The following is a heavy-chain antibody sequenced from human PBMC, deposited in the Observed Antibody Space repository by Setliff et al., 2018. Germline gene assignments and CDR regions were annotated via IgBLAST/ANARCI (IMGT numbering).Heavy chain of an antibody. J-gene: IGHJ4*02. D-gene: IGHD4-17*01. CDR3: ARGADYGDYVGPGY. CDR1: GFIISDYW. CDR2: ISYDGRTD. Sequence: GGSLRLSCVASGFIISDYWMTWVRQAPGKGPEWVALISYDGRTDYYADSVRGRSDISRDNSKNTLYLRMSSLRPEDTAIYYCARGADYGDYVGPGYWGQGTLVTVSS. V-gene: IGHV3-30*15.